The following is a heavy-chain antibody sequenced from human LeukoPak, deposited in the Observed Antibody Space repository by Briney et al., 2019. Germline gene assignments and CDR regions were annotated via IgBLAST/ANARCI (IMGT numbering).Heavy chain of an antibody. V-gene: IGHV4-59*08. CDR3: ARLSYYYDSSGYYYPDY. J-gene: IGHJ4*02. CDR1: GGSISSYY. CDR2: IYYSGST. D-gene: IGHD3-22*01. Sequence: SETLSLTCTVSGGSISSYYWSWIRQPPGKGLEWIGYIYYSGSTNYNPSLKSRVTISVDTSKNQFSLKLSSVTAADTAVYYCARLSYYYDSSGYYYPDYWGQGTLVTVPS.